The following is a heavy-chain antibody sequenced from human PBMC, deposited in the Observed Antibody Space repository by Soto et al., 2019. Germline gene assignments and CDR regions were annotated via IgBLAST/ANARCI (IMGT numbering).Heavy chain of an antibody. D-gene: IGHD4-17*01. CDR2: TKAYSGNT. V-gene: IGHV1-18*01. Sequence: QLQLVQSGPEAKKPGASVKVSCKASGYTFATSTISWLRQAPGQGPEWMGWTKAYSGNTNYAQKLQGRLTMTTDTSTSTAYMELRSLTTDDPAIYYCAIADYGDDDYWGQGTLVTVSS. J-gene: IGHJ4*02. CDR3: AIADYGDDDY. CDR1: GYTFATST.